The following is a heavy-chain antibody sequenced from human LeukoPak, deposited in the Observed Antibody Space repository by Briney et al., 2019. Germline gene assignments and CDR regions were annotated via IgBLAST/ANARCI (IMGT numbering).Heavy chain of an antibody. J-gene: IGHJ4*02. V-gene: IGHV1-2*02. Sequence: ASVKVSCKASGYTFTGYYMHWVRQAPGQGLEWMGWINPNSGGTNYAQKFQGRVTMTRNTSISTLYMELSRLRFDDTAVYFCARWYYFDSSGYYSYWGQGTLVTVSS. D-gene: IGHD3-22*01. CDR3: ARWYYFDSSGYYSY. CDR2: INPNSGGT. CDR1: GYTFTGYY.